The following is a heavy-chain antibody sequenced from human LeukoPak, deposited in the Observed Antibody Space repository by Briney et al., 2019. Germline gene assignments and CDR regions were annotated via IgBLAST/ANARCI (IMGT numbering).Heavy chain of an antibody. D-gene: IGHD3-22*01. CDR2: ISYSGST. J-gene: IGHJ3*02. CDR3: ARHDHDSSGYYEAFDI. Sequence: SETLSLTCTVSGGSINNYYWTWVRQPPGKGLEWIGYISYSGSTNYNPSLRSRVTISVDTSKNQFSLKLSSVTAADTAVYYCARHDHDSSGYYEAFDIWGQGTMVTVSS. V-gene: IGHV4-59*08. CDR1: GGSINNYY.